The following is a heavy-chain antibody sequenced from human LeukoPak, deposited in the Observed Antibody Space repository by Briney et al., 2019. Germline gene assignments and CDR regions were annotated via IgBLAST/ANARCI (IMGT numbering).Heavy chain of an antibody. CDR3: AKEIRDQQW. Sequence: SQTLSLTCVISGDSVSSNSAAWNWIRQSPSRGLEWLGRTYYRSRWYTEYATSVKSRITISPDTSKNQFSLQLTSVTPEDTAAYYCAKEIRDQQWWGQGSLVTVSS. D-gene: IGHD6-19*01. J-gene: IGHJ4*02. V-gene: IGHV6-1*01. CDR1: GDSVSSNSAA. CDR2: TYYRSRWYT.